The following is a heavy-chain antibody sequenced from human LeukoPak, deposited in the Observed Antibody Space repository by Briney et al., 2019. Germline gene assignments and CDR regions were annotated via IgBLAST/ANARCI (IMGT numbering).Heavy chain of an antibody. D-gene: IGHD6-13*01. V-gene: IGHV4-38-2*02. J-gene: IGHJ4*02. CDR1: GYSISSGYY. CDR3: ARAGSSWAKALFDY. Sequence: PSETLSLTCTVSGYSISSGYYWGWIRQPPGKGLEWIGYIYHSGSTYYNPSLKSRVTISVDRSKNQFSLKLSSVTAADTAVYYCARAGSSWAKALFDYWGQGTLVTVSS. CDR2: IYHSGST.